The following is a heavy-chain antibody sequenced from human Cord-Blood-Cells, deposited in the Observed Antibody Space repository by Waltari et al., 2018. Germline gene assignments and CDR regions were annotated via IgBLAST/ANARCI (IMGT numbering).Heavy chain of an antibody. CDR3: AKGEGSGSYYYYYYYMDV. Sequence: EVQLVESGGGLVQPGGSLRLSCAASGFTFSSYAMSWVPQAPGKGLEWVSAISGSGGSTYYADSVKGRFTISRDNSKNTLYLQMNSLRAEDTAVYYCAKGEGSGSYYYYYYYMDVWGKGTTVTVSS. CDR1: GFTFSSYA. J-gene: IGHJ6*03. V-gene: IGHV3-23*04. D-gene: IGHD3-10*01. CDR2: ISGSGGST.